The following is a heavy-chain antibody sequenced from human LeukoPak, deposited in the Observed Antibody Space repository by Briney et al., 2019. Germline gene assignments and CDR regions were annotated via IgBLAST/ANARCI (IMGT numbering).Heavy chain of an antibody. CDR1: GFTVSSNY. J-gene: IGHJ4*02. V-gene: IGHV3-53*01. CDR3: AKDVRVSGWYVFDY. Sequence: GGSLRLSCAASGFTVSSNYMSWVRQAPGKGLEWVSVIYSGGSTYYADSVKGRFTISRDNSKNTLYLQMNSLRAEDTAVYYCAKDVRVSGWYVFDYWGQGTLVTVSS. CDR2: IYSGGST. D-gene: IGHD6-19*01.